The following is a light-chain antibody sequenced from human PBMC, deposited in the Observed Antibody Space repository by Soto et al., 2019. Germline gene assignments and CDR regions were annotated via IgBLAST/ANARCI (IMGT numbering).Light chain of an antibody. CDR2: DGS. CDR1: QDIDKY. CDR3: QQSYTASPT. V-gene: IGKV1-39*01. J-gene: IGKJ1*01. Sequence: DIQLTQSPSSLSASVGDRVTITCRPSQDIDKYMNLYQQKPGKGPKLLIYDGSTLQSGVPSRFSGSGSGTDFSLTITSLQPEDFATYFCQQSYTASPTFGQGTKVDIK.